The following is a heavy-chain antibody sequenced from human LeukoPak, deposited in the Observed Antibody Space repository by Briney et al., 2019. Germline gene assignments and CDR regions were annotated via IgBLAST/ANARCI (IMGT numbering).Heavy chain of an antibody. Sequence: GALRLLWSTPWFTLRCSYIPRVPQAPGKGPEWIGHIRSKANSYVTIYGASVKGRFTISRDDSKNTAYLHMNSLKTEDTAVYYCVGDGHSNTGMNYWGQGTLVTVSS. D-gene: IGHD2/OR15-2a*01. J-gene: IGHJ4*02. CDR1: WFTLRCSY. CDR2: IRSKANSYVT. V-gene: IGHV3-73*01. CDR3: VGDGHSNTGMNY.